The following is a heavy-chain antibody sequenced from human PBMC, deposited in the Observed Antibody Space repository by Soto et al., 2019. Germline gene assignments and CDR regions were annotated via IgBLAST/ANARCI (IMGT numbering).Heavy chain of an antibody. CDR1: GYTFTSYY. J-gene: IGHJ5*02. Sequence: GASVKVSCKASGYTFTSYYMHWVRQAPGQGLEWMGIINPSGGSTSYAQKFQGRVTMTRDTSTSTVYMELSSLRSEDTAVYYCARDLRVSAAAGTGSSWFDPWGQGTLVTVSS. CDR3: ARDLRVSAAAGTGSSWFDP. V-gene: IGHV1-46*01. D-gene: IGHD6-13*01. CDR2: INPSGGST.